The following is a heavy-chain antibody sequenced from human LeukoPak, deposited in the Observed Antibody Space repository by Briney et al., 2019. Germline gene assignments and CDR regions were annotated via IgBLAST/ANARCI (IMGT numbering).Heavy chain of an antibody. V-gene: IGHV3-48*01. Sequence: GGSLRLSCAASGFTFSDYGMHWVRQAPGKGLEWVSYITSSSSAIYYADSVKGRFTLSRDNAKNSLYLQMNSLRAEDTAVYYCARLRYWTPGTAFDYWGQGTLVTVSS. J-gene: IGHJ4*02. CDR3: ARLRYWTPGTAFDY. CDR1: GFTFSDYG. CDR2: ITSSSSAI. D-gene: IGHD1-1*01.